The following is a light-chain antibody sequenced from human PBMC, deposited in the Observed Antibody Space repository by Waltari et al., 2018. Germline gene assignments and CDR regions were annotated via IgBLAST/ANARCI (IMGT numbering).Light chain of an antibody. V-gene: IGKV1-27*01. CDR3: QNYNSALRT. J-gene: IGKJ1*01. CDR2: AAA. Sequence: IQMTRSPSSLSASVGDRVTLTCRASQGISNYLAWYQQKPGKVPKFLIYAAAALESGVPSRFSGSGSGTHFTLTISSLQPEDAATYYCQNYNSALRTFGQGTKVEIK. CDR1: QGISNY.